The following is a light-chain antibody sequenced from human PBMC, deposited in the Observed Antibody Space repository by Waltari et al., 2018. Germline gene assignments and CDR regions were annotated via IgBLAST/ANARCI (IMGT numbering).Light chain of an antibody. CDR1: QSFTSNY. CDR3: QKYGTSPRT. V-gene: IGKV3-20*01. Sequence: EIVLTQSPGTLSLSPGGRATLSCRASQSFTSNYLAWYQQKPGQAPRLIMFGASTRATGIPDRFSGSGSGTDFTLTISRLEPEDFAVYYCQKYGTSPRTFGQGTKVEIK. J-gene: IGKJ1*01. CDR2: GAS.